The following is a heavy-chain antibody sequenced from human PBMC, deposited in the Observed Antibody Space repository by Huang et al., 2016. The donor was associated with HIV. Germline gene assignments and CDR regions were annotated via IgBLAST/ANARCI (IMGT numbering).Heavy chain of an antibody. CDR2: ITHRGTT. V-gene: IGHV4-34*01. Sequence: QVQLHQWGAGLLKPSETLSLTCAFYGGSFSGYYWSWIRQPPGKGLEWIGEITHRGTTNDTPSLKSRVTISEETSKNQFSLKLSSVTAADTAVYYCARAPHYGSGSYYYWGQGTLVTVSS. CDR3: ARAPHYGSGSYYY. J-gene: IGHJ4*02. D-gene: IGHD3-10*01. CDR1: GGSFSGYY.